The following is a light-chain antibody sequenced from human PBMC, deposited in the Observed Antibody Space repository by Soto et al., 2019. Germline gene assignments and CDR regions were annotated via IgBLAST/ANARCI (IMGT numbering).Light chain of an antibody. Sequence: EIVMTQSPATLSVFPGERATLSCRASQSVSTNLAWYQQKPGQAPRLLIYGASARATGIPARCSGSGSGTEFSLTIISPQSEDFAVYYCHQYNNWPPYTFGQGTKLESK. CDR2: GAS. V-gene: IGKV3-15*01. CDR1: QSVSTN. CDR3: HQYNNWPPYT. J-gene: IGKJ2*01.